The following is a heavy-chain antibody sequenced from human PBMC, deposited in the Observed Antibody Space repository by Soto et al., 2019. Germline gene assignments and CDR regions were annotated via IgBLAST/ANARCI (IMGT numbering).Heavy chain of an antibody. CDR2: IYHTATT. CDR3: TTLPPRIVVKVTEIPT. CDR1: GASISSPYW. Sequence: QVQLRESGPGLVKPSGTLSLTCVVSGASISSPYWWTWVRQTPGERLELIRQIYHTATTNYHPSLESRVAMSVDKSNNEFSLKLTSVSAADPAVYYCTTLPPRIVVKVTEIPTWGRGTLVTVSS. D-gene: IGHD2-15*01. J-gene: IGHJ5*02. V-gene: IGHV4-4*02.